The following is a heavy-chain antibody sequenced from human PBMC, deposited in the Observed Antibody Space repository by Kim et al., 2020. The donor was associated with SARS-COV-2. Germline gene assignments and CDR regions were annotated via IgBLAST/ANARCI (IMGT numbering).Heavy chain of an antibody. CDR2: INPNSGGT. Sequence: ASVKVSCKASGYTFTGYYMHWVRQAPGQGLEWMGWINPNSGGTNYAQKFQGRVTMTRDTSISTAYMELSRLRSDDTAVYYCARDPLGARIAAAGNWFDPWGQGTLVTVSS. D-gene: IGHD6-13*01. V-gene: IGHV1-2*02. J-gene: IGHJ5*02. CDR1: GYTFTGYY. CDR3: ARDPLGARIAAAGNWFDP.